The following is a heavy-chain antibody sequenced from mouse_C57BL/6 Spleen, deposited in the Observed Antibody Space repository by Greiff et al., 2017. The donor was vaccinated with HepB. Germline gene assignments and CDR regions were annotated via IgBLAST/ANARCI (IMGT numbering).Heavy chain of an antibody. J-gene: IGHJ2*01. V-gene: IGHV14-3*01. Sequence: VQLKESVAELVRPGASVKLSCTASGFNIKNTYMHWVKQRPEQGLEWIGRIDPANGNTKYAPKFQGKATITADTSSNTAYLQLSSLTSEDTAIYYCARDYYYGSSSFDYWGQGTTLTVSS. D-gene: IGHD1-1*01. CDR1: GFNIKNTY. CDR3: ARDYYYGSSSFDY. CDR2: IDPANGNT.